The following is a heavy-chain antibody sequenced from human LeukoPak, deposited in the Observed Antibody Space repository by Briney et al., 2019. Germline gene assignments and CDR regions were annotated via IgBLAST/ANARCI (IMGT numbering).Heavy chain of an antibody. CDR2: ISWNSGSI. Sequence: GGSLRLSCAASGFTFDDYAMHWVRHAPGKGLEWVSGISWNSGSIGYADSVKGRFTISRDNAKNSLYLQMNSLRAEDTALYYCASLGYCSGGSCYARRDYWGQGTLVTVSS. J-gene: IGHJ4*02. D-gene: IGHD2-15*01. CDR1: GFTFDDYA. V-gene: IGHV3-9*01. CDR3: ASLGYCSGGSCYARRDY.